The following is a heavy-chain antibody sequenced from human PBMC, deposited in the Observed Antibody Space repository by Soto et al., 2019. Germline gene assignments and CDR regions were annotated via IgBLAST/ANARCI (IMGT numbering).Heavy chain of an antibody. CDR2: IYYSGST. CDR3: ARARIVATIRDFDY. CDR1: GGSITSGGYY. J-gene: IGHJ4*02. D-gene: IGHD5-12*01. Sequence: QVQLQESGPGLVKPSQTLSLTCTVSGGSITSGGYYWSWIRQHPGKGLEWFGYIYYSGSTYYNPSLKSRVTISVDTSKNQFSLKLSSVTAADTAVYYCARARIVATIRDFDYWGQGTRVTVSS. V-gene: IGHV4-31*03.